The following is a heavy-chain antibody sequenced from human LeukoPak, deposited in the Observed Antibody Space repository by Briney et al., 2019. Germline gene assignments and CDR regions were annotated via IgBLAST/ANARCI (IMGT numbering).Heavy chain of an antibody. J-gene: IGHJ4*02. D-gene: IGHD6-6*01. Sequence: SETLSLTCTVSGASISSGNYYWTWIRQPAGKGLEWIGRLYTSENTNYNPSLKSRVTISIDTSKNQFSLKLSSVTAADTAVYYCARGSSSSGYYFDSWGQGTLVTVSS. V-gene: IGHV4-61*02. CDR1: GASISSGNYY. CDR3: ARGSSSSGYYFDS. CDR2: LYTSENT.